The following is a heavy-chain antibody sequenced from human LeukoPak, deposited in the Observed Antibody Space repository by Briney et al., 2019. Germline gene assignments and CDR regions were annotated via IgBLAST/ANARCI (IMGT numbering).Heavy chain of an antibody. Sequence: SETLSLTCTVSGGSISSGGYYWSWIRQPPGKGLEWIGYIYHSGSTYYNPSLKSRVTISVDRSKNQFSLKLSSVTAADTAVYYCATYYGDSRSYWYFDLWGRGTLVTVSS. CDR3: ATYYGDSRSYWYFDL. D-gene: IGHD4-17*01. CDR1: GGSISSGGYY. V-gene: IGHV4-30-2*01. CDR2: IYHSGST. J-gene: IGHJ2*01.